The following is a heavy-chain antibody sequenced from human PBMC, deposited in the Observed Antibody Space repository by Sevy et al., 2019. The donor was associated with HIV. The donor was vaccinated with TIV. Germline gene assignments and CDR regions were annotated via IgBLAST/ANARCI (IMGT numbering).Heavy chain of an antibody. V-gene: IGHV3-21*01. J-gene: IGHJ6*02. Sequence: GGSLRLSCAASGFTFSSYSMNWVRQAPGKGLEWVSSISSSSSYIYYADSVKGRFTISRDNAKNSLYLQMNSLRAEDRAGYYCARYPTYYDFWSGLKHYGIDVWGQGTTVTVSS. CDR1: GFTFSSYS. CDR3: ARYPTYYDFWSGLKHYGIDV. D-gene: IGHD3-3*01. CDR2: ISSSSSYI.